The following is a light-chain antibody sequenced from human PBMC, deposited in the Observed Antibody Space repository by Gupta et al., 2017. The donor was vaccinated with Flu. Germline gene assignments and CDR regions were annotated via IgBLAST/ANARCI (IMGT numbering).Light chain of an antibody. CDR1: YNY. V-gene: IGLV2-14*01. J-gene: IGLJ1*01. Sequence: YNYVSSYHQFPGKAPSLIIYEVSNRPSRVSSRISGSRSGNTASLTISGLQAEDEADYFCSSYSTSNTPVFGTGTQVSVL. CDR3: SSYSTSNTPV. CDR2: EVS.